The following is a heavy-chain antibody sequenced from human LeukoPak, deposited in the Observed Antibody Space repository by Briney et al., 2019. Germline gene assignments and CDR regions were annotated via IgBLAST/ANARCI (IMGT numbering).Heavy chain of an antibody. CDR1: GGTFISYA. V-gene: IGHV1-69*06. D-gene: IGHD1-26*01. J-gene: IGHJ3*02. Sequence: GASVKDSCKDSGGTFISYAISWVRQAPGQGLEWMGGIIPIFGTANYAQKFQGRVTITSDKSTSTAYMELSSLRSEDTAVYYCARDRGSYFPADAFDIWGQGTMVTVSS. CDR2: IIPIFGTA. CDR3: ARDRGSYFPADAFDI.